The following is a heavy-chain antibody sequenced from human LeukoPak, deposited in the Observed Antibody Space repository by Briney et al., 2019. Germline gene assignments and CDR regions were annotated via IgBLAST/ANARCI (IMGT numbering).Heavy chain of an antibody. V-gene: IGHV3-30*04. CDR3: AKSRRMVTGAFDY. CDR1: GFTFSSYA. CDR2: ISYDGSNK. J-gene: IGHJ4*02. D-gene: IGHD5-18*01. Sequence: GGSLRLSCAASGFTFSSYAMHWVRQAPGKGLEWVAVISYDGSNKYYADSVKGRFTISRDNSKNTLYLQMNSLRAEDTAVYYCAKSRRMVTGAFDYWGQGTLVTVSS.